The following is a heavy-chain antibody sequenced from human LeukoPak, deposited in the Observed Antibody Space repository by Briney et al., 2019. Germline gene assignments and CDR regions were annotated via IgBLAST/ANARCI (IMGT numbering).Heavy chain of an antibody. J-gene: IGHJ6*03. D-gene: IGHD5-24*01. CDR3: ATSLESYYYMDV. CDR1: GGSVTSGSYY. CDR2: IYYTGST. V-gene: IGHV4-61*01. Sequence: SETLSLTCTISGGSVTSGSYYWSWIRQPPEKGLEWIGYIYYTGSTDYNPSLKSRVTISVETSKNQFSLQLSSVTAADTAIYYCATSLESYYYMDVWGKGTTVTVSS.